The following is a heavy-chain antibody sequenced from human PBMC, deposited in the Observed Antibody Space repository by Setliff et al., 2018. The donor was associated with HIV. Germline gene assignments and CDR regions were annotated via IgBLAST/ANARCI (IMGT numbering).Heavy chain of an antibody. CDR1: GASFSGYY. Sequence: PSETLSLTCAVYGASFSGYYWAWIRQSPGTGLEWIGEINHSGITNYNPTLKNRVTISTDTSKNQFSLRLNSVTAADTAVYYCARVRLRVPPSIFDYWGQGALVTVSS. D-gene: IGHD2-2*01. CDR3: ARVRLRVPPSIFDY. J-gene: IGHJ4*02. CDR2: INHSGIT. V-gene: IGHV4-34*01.